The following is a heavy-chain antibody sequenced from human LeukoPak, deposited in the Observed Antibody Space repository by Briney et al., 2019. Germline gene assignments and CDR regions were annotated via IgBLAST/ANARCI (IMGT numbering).Heavy chain of an antibody. J-gene: IGHJ4*02. CDR1: GFTVSSNY. D-gene: IGHD3-22*01. CDR2: IYSGGST. Sequence: PGGSLRLSCAASGFTVSSNYMSWVRQAPGRGLEWVSVIYSGGSTYYADSVKGRFTISRDNSKNTLYLQMNSLRAEDTAVYYCAKNLGGYYDSSGPNYWGQGTLVTVSS. V-gene: IGHV3-53*01. CDR3: AKNLGGYYDSSGPNY.